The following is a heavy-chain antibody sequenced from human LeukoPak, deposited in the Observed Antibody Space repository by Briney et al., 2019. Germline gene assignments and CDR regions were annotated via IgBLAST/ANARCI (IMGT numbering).Heavy chain of an antibody. CDR1: GGSISSYY. D-gene: IGHD3-9*01. J-gene: IGHJ3*02. V-gene: IGHV4-59*01. CDR3: ARHWEIFWGKPDAFDI. CDR2: IYSSGRT. Sequence: SETLSLTCTVSGGSISSYYWSWIRQPPGKGLEWIGYIYSSGRTTYNPSLKSRLTISVDTSENQFSLRLTSVTAADTAVYYCARHWEIFWGKPDAFDIWGQGTMVTVSS.